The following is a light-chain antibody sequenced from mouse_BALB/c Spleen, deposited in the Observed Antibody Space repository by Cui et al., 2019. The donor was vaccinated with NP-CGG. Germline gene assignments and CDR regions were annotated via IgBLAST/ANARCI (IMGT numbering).Light chain of an antibody. V-gene: IGLV1*01. CDR3: ALWYSNHWV. Sequence: QAVVTEESATTTSPGETVTLTCRSSTGAVTTSNYANWVQEKPDHLFTGLIGGTNNRAPGVPARFSGSLSGDKAALTITGAQTEDEAIYFCALWYSNHWVFGGGTKLTVL. CDR1: TGAVTTSNY. J-gene: IGLJ1*01. CDR2: GTN.